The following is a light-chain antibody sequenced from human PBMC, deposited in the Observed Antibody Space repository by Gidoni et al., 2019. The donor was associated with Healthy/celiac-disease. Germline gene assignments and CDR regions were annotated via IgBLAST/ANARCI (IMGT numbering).Light chain of an antibody. J-gene: IGLJ1*01. CDR1: SSDVGGYNY. V-gene: IGLV2-11*01. CDR2: DVS. CDR3: CSYAGSYTYV. Sequence: QSALTQPRSVSGSPGPSVTISCTGTSSDVGGYNYVSWYQQHPGKAPKLMIYDVSKRPSGVPDRFSGSKSGNTASLTISGLQAEDEADEYCCSYAGSYTYVFGTGTKVTVL.